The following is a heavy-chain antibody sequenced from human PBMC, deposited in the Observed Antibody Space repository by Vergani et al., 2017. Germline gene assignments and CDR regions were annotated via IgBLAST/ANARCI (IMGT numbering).Heavy chain of an antibody. Sequence: QVQLEESGPGLVKPSETLSLTCTVSGGSISSGSYYWSWIRQPAGKGLEWIGRIYTSGSTNYNPSLKSRVTMSVDTSKNQFSLKLSSVTAADTAVYYCARSPYYYDSSGASQAWGQGTLVTVSS. V-gene: IGHV4-61*02. J-gene: IGHJ5*02. D-gene: IGHD3-22*01. CDR2: IYTSGST. CDR1: GGSISSGSYY. CDR3: ARSPYYYDSSGASQA.